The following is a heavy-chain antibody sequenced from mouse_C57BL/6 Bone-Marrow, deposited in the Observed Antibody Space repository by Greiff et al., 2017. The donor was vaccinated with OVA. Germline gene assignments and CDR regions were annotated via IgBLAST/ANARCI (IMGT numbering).Heavy chain of an antibody. CDR2: IYTGSGRT. J-gene: IGHJ4*01. V-gene: IGHV1-55*01. CDR1: GYTFTSYW. CDR3: ARAGITTVEGDCAMDY. Sequence: QVQLQQPGAELVKPGASVKMSCTASGYTFTSYWITWVKQRPGQGLEWIGDIYTGSGRTNYNEKFKSKATLTVDTSYSTAYMQLSSLTAEDSAVYYCARAGITTVEGDCAMDYWGQGTSVTVSS. D-gene: IGHD1-1*01.